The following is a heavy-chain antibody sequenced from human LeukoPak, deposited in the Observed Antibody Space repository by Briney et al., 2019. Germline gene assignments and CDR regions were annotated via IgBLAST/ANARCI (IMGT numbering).Heavy chain of an antibody. CDR2: IIPIFGTA. Sequence: TVKVSCKASGYTFSNYDINWVRQAPGQGLEWMGGIIPIFGTANYAQKFQGRVTITTDESTSTAYMELSSLRSEDTAVYYCARAGHPGSYYYYMDVWGKGTTVTVSS. CDR3: ARAGHPGSYYYYMDV. D-gene: IGHD3-10*01. J-gene: IGHJ6*03. CDR1: GYTFSNYD. V-gene: IGHV1-69*05.